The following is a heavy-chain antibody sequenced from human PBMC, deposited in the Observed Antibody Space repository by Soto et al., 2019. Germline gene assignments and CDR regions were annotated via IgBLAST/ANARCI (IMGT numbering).Heavy chain of an antibody. V-gene: IGHV1-69*12. Sequence: QVQLVQSGAEVKKPGSSVKVSCKASGGTFSSYAISWVRQAPGQGLEWMGGIIPIFGTANYAQKFQGRVTITADECTSTAYMELSSLRSEDTAVYYCARAAPDSSSHRYNWFDPWGQGTLVTVSS. CDR3: ARAAPDSSSHRYNWFDP. J-gene: IGHJ5*02. D-gene: IGHD6-6*01. CDR1: GGTFSSYA. CDR2: IIPIFGTA.